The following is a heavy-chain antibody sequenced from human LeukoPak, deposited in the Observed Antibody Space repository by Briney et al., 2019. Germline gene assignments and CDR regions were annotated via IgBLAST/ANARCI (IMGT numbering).Heavy chain of an antibody. D-gene: IGHD3-10*01. Sequence: GASVKVSCKASGYTFTVYYMHWVRQAPGQGLELMGWINPNSGGTNYAQKYQGRVTMTRDTSISTAYMELSKLRSDDTAVYYCARSLRYGSGSYYFGYWGQGTLVTVSS. CDR1: GYTFTVYY. CDR3: ARSLRYGSGSYYFGY. CDR2: INPNSGGT. J-gene: IGHJ4*02. V-gene: IGHV1-2*02.